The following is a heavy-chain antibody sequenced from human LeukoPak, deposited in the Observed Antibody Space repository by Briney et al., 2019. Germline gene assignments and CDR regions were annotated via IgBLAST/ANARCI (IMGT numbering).Heavy chain of an antibody. CDR2: VSSSGGST. D-gene: IGHD5-18*01. V-gene: IGHV3-23*01. CDR3: AKEGRKTGNTYGYEFDS. Sequence: GGPLRPSCAASGFTFSNYAMSWVRQAPGKGLEWVSAVSSSGGSTNYADYVKGQFTISRDNSKNAVYLHMNNLRAEDTAVYYCAKEGRKTGNTYGYEFDSWGQGTLVTVSS. J-gene: IGHJ4*02. CDR1: GFTFSNYA.